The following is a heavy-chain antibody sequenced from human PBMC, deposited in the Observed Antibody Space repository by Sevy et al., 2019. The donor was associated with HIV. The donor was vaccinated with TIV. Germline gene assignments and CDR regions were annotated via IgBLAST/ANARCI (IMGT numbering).Heavy chain of an antibody. J-gene: IGHJ4*02. V-gene: IGHV3-74*01. Sequence: GGSLRLSCAASGFTFSSYWMHWVRQAPGKGLVSVSRIGRDESSTRYADSVKGRFTISRDNAENTVYLQLNSLRAEDTAVYYCARDGVSSGWYRGYYFDYWGQGTLVTVSS. CDR1: GFTFSSYW. CDR2: IGRDESST. CDR3: ARDGVSSGWYRGYYFDY. D-gene: IGHD6-19*01.